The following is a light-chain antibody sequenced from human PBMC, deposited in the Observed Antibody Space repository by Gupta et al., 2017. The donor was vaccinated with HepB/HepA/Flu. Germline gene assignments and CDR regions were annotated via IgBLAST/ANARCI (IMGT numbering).Light chain of an antibody. CDR2: GAS. V-gene: IGKV1-12*01. CDR3: QQASSFPPT. CDR1: QGISSR. J-gene: IGKJ2*01. Sequence: DLPITPSPSSVSASVGDTVTITCRASQGISSRLAWYQQKPGKAPKLQIYGASTLEGGVPSRFSGSGSGTEFTLTITSLQPEDFATYYCQQASSFPPTFGEGTKLEIK.